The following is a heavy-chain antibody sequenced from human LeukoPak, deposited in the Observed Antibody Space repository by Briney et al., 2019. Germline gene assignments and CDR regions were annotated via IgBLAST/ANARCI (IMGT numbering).Heavy chain of an antibody. CDR2: ISSSSSYT. D-gene: IGHD3-9*01. V-gene: IGHV3-11*05. J-gene: IGHJ5*02. CDR1: GFTFSDYY. CDR3: SRVIGGIRYFDWYNWFDP. Sequence: GGSLRLSCAASGFTFSDYYMSWIRQAPGQGLEWVSYISSSSSYTNYADSVEGRFTISRDNAKNSLYLQMNSLRAEDTAVYYCSRVIGGIRYFDWYNWFDPWGQGTLVTVSS.